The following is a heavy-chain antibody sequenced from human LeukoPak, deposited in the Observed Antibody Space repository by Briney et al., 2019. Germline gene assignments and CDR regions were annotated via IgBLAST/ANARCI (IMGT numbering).Heavy chain of an antibody. V-gene: IGHV1-69*02. D-gene: IGHD6-13*01. Sequence: GASVKVSCKASGGTFSSYTISWVRQAPGQGLEWMGRIIPILGIANYAQKFQGRVTITADKSTSTAYMELSSLRSEDTAVYYCARGGSRIAAAGTGDGFQHWGQGTLVTVSS. J-gene: IGHJ1*01. CDR3: ARGGSRIAAAGTGDGFQH. CDR2: IIPILGIA. CDR1: GGTFSSYT.